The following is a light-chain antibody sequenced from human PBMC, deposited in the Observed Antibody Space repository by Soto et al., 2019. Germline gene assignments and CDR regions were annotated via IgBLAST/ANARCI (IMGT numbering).Light chain of an antibody. V-gene: IGLV1-44*01. CDR2: SNN. CDR3: AAWDDSLNWV. Sequence: QSVLTHPPSASGTPGQRVTISCSGSSSNIGSNTVNWYQQLPGTAPKLLIYSNNQRPSGVPDRFSGSKSGTSASLAISGLQSEDEGDYYCAAWDDSLNWVFGGGTKLTVL. J-gene: IGLJ3*02. CDR1: SSNIGSNT.